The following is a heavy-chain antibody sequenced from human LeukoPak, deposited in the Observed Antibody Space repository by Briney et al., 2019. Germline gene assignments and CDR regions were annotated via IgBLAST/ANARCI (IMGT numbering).Heavy chain of an antibody. CDR2: ISYDGSNK. V-gene: IGHV3-30*03. D-gene: IGHD2-2*01. CDR3: ARVMGRYCSSTSCYVDY. CDR1: GFPFTSYG. J-gene: IGHJ4*02. Sequence: GGSLRLSCAASGFPFTSYGMHWVRQAPGKGLEWVAVISYDGSNKYYADSVKGRFTISRDNSKNTLYLQMNSLRAEDTAVYYCARVMGRYCSSTSCYVDYWGQGTLVTVSS.